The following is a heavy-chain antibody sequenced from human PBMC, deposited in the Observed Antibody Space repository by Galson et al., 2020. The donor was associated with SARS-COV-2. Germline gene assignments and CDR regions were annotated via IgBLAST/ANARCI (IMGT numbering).Heavy chain of an antibody. D-gene: IGHD2-15*01. CDR1: GFTFSDYY. J-gene: IGHJ1*01. CDR3: ARNGRDCSGGIFYGAEYFHY. CDR2: ISSSGSYT. Sequence: AGGSLSLSCVASGFTFSDYYMSWIRQAPGKGLEWISYISSSGSYTNYADSVKGRFTISRDNAKNSLYLQMNSLRAEDTALYFCARNGRDCSGGIFYGAEYFHYWGQGNPVTVSS. V-gene: IGHV3-11*06.